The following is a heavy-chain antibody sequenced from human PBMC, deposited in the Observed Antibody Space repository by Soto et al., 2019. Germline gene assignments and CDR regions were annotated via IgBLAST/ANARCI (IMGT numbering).Heavy chain of an antibody. V-gene: IGHV3-33*01. Sequence: GGSLRLWCASSGFNCSSYGRHWVRQTPGKGLEWVAVIWYDGSNKYYADSVKGRFTISRDNSKNTLYLQMNSLRAEDTAVYYCASSYCSGGSCYFDYWGQGTPVTVS. J-gene: IGHJ4*02. CDR2: IWYDGSNK. D-gene: IGHD2-15*01. CDR1: GFNCSSYG. CDR3: ASSYCSGGSCYFDY.